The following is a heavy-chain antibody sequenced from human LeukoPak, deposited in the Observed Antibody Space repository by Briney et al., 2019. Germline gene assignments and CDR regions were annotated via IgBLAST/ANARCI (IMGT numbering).Heavy chain of an antibody. CDR1: GFIFSSYA. Sequence: GGSLRLSCAASGFIFSSYAMHWVRQAPGKGLEWVAVISYDGSNKYYADSVKGRFTISRDNSKSTLYLQMNSLRAEDTAVYYCARDGSTYYYDSSGYPPYYYYYYMDVWGKGTTVTVSS. CDR3: ARDGSTYYYDSSGYPPYYYYYYMDV. V-gene: IGHV3-30*04. D-gene: IGHD3-22*01. J-gene: IGHJ6*03. CDR2: ISYDGSNK.